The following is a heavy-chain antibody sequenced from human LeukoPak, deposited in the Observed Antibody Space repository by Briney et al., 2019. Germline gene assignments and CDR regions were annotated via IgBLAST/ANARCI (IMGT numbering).Heavy chain of an antibody. D-gene: IGHD6-13*01. CDR2: ISGSGGST. Sequence: GGSLRLSCAASGFTFSSYAMSWVRQAPGNWLEWVSAISGSGGSTYYADSVKGRFTISRDNSKNTLYLQMNSLRAEDTAVYYCAKDWWLAAAGIFDYWGQGTLVTVSS. CDR1: GFTFSSYA. CDR3: AKDWWLAAAGIFDY. J-gene: IGHJ4*02. V-gene: IGHV3-23*01.